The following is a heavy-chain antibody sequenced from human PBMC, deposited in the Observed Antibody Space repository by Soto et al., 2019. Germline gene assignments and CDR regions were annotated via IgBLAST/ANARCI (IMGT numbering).Heavy chain of an antibody. V-gene: IGHV1-69*13. CDR1: GGTFSSYA. CDR3: ARGGRLRYFDGAEYYGMDV. Sequence: ASVKVSCKASGGTFSSYAISWVRQAPGQGLEWMGGIIPIFGTANYAQKFQGRVTITADESTSTAYMELSSLRSEDTAVYYCARGGRLRYFDGAEYYGMDVWGQGTTVTVSS. J-gene: IGHJ6*02. CDR2: IIPIFGTA. D-gene: IGHD3-9*01.